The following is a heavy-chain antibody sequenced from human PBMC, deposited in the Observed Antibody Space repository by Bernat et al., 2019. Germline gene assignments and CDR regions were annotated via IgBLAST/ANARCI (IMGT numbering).Heavy chain of an antibody. CDR1: GYTFSLFG. V-gene: IGHV1-18*01. Sequence: QVQLVQSGGGVMKPGASVKVSCKASGYTFSLFGINWVRQAPGQGLEWMGWISAYNGNTNYAQKLQGRVTMTTDTSTSTAYMELRSLRSDDTAVYYCARLLWSQGYADYWGQGTLVTVSS. CDR3: ARLLWSQGYADY. CDR2: ISAYNGNT. D-gene: IGHD3-10*01. J-gene: IGHJ4*02.